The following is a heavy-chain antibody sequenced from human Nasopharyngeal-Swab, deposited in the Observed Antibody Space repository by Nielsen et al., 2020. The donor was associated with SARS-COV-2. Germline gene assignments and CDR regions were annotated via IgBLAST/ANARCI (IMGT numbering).Heavy chain of an antibody. J-gene: IGHJ4*02. CDR2: ISYDGSNK. Sequence: GESLKISCAASGFTFSSYAMHWVRQAPGKGLEWVAVISYDGSNKYYADSVKGRFTISRDNSKNTLYLQMNSLRAEDTAVHYCARDLGSYLDYWGQGTLVTVSS. D-gene: IGHD3-10*01. V-gene: IGHV3-30-3*01. CDR3: ARDLGSYLDY. CDR1: GFTFSSYA.